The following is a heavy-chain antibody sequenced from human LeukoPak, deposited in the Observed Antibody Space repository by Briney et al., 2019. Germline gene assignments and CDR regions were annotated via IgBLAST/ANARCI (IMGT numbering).Heavy chain of an antibody. CDR3: VNQISGWVY. D-gene: IGHD6-19*01. CDR1: GFTFDRFA. CDR2: IGSNGRST. Sequence: GGPLRLSCSASGFTFDRFAMHWVRQAPGKGLEYLSGIGSNGRSTHNADSVKGRFTISRDNSKNTPFLQMTSLRAEDTAVYYCVNQISGWVYWGQGTLVTVSS. J-gene: IGHJ4*02. V-gene: IGHV3-64D*06.